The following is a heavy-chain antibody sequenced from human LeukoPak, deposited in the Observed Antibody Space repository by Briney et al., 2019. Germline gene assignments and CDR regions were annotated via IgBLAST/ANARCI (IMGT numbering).Heavy chain of an antibody. Sequence: GTSVKVSCKASGFTFTSSAMQWVRQARGQRLEWIGWIVVGSGNTNYAQKFQERVTITRDMSTSTAYMELSSLRAEDTAVYYCAAGRVGIAAENEGVFDYWGQGTLVTVSS. CDR1: GFTFTSSA. V-gene: IGHV1-58*02. CDR3: AAGRVGIAAENEGVFDY. J-gene: IGHJ4*02. CDR2: IVVGSGNT. D-gene: IGHD6-13*01.